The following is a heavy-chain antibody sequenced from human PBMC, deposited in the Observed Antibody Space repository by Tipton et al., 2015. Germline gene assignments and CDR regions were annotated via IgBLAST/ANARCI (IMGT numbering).Heavy chain of an antibody. D-gene: IGHD3-3*01. CDR2: IYYSGRT. CDR3: ARERVARFFDY. J-gene: IGHJ4*02. CDR1: GDSIRNYH. Sequence: GLVKPSETLSLTCSVSGDSIRNYHWSWIRQPAGKGLEWIGHIYYSGRTYYNPSLKSRLTISVDTSKNQFSLKVSSVTAADTAVYYCARERVARFFDYWGQGTLLTVSS. V-gene: IGHV4-59*06.